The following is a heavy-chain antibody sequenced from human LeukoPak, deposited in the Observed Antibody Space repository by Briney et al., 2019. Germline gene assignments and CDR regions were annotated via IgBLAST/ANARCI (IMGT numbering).Heavy chain of an antibody. J-gene: IGHJ4*02. V-gene: IGHV3-23*01. CDR3: AKAGVYDFWSGYYPLDY. D-gene: IGHD3-3*01. Sequence: GGSLRLSCVASGFTFSSYAMTWVRQAPGKGLEWVSTTTGSGGTTYYADSVKGRFTISRDNSKNTLDLQMNSLRAGDTAVYYCAKAGVYDFWSGYYPLDYWGQGTLVTVSS. CDR1: GFTFSSYA. CDR2: TTGSGGTT.